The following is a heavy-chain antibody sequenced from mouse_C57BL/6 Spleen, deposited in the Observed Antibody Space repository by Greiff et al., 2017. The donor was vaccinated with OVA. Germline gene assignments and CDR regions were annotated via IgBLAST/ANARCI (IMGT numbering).Heavy chain of an antibody. CDR1: GFTFSDYG. J-gene: IGHJ4*01. Sequence: EVHLVESGGGLVQPGGSLKLSCAASGFTFSDYGMAWVRQAPRKGPEWVAFISNLAYSIYYADTVTGRFTISRENAKNTLYLEMSSLRSEDTAMYYCARVYGSSYGAMDYWGQGTSVTVSS. CDR3: ARVYGSSYGAMDY. CDR2: ISNLAYSI. D-gene: IGHD1-1*01. V-gene: IGHV5-15*01.